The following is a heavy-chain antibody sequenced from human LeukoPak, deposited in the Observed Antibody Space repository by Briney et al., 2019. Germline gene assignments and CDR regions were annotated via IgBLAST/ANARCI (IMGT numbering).Heavy chain of an antibody. Sequence: PSETLSLTCTVSGGSISSYYWSWIRQPPGKGLEWIGYIYYSGSTNYNPSLKSRVTISVDTSKNQFSLKLSSVTAADTAVYYCARHTAMVHRIDHWGQGTLVTVSS. J-gene: IGHJ5*02. V-gene: IGHV4-59*08. D-gene: IGHD5-18*01. CDR2: IYYSGST. CDR3: ARHTAMVHRIDH. CDR1: GGSISSYY.